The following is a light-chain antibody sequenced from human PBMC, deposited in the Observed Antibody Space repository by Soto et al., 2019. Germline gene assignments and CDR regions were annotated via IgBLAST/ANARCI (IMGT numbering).Light chain of an antibody. J-gene: IGKJ1*01. CDR1: QSVDSY. CDR2: DAS. CDR3: QQRSNWPWA. V-gene: IGKV3-11*01. Sequence: IVLTQSPATLSLSPGERATLSCGASQSVDSYLAWYQQKPGQAPRLLIYDASNRATGIPARFSGSGSGTDFTLTISSLEPEDFAVYYCQQRSNWPWAFGQGTKVDIK.